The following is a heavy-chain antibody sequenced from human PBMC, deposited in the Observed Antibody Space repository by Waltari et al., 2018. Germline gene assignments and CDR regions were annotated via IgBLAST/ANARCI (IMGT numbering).Heavy chain of an antibody. D-gene: IGHD3-10*01. CDR1: GGSISSYY. CDR2: IYTSGST. V-gene: IGHV4-4*07. Sequence: QVQLQESGPGLVKPSETLSLTCTVSGGSISSYYWSWIRQPAGKGLEWIGRIYTSGSTNYNPSLKSRVTRSVDTSKNQFSLKLSSVTAADTAVYYCARDQRGRNYGSGWGWFDPWGQGTLVTVSS. CDR3: ARDQRGRNYGSGWGWFDP. J-gene: IGHJ5*02.